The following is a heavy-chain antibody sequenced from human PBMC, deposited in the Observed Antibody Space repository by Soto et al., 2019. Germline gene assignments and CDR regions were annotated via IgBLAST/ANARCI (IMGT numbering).Heavy chain of an antibody. CDR1: GFTFSNYI. CDR3: LKDYDSSGYEGPY. J-gene: IGHJ4*02. D-gene: IGHD3-22*01. V-gene: IGHV3-23*01. CDR2: IGGSGAGI. Sequence: EVRLLESGGDLVQPGGSLRLSCAASGFTFSNYIMSWVRQAPGKGLEWVSTIGGSGAGISYADSMKGCFTISRDNSKSTLYLQMNNLRAEDTAIYYCLKDYDSSGYEGPYWGQGTLVTVSS.